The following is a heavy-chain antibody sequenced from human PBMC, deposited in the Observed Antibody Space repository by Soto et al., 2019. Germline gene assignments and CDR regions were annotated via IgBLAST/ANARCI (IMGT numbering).Heavy chain of an antibody. CDR2: MNPNSGNT. Sequence: ASVNVSCKASGYTFTSYDINWVRQATGQGLEWMGWMNPNSGNTGYAQKFQGRVTMTRNTSISTAYMELSSLRSEDTAVYYCARVSGYSYGYVRNFDYWGQGTLVTVSS. D-gene: IGHD5-18*01. J-gene: IGHJ4*02. CDR3: ARVSGYSYGYVRNFDY. V-gene: IGHV1-8*01. CDR1: GYTFTSYD.